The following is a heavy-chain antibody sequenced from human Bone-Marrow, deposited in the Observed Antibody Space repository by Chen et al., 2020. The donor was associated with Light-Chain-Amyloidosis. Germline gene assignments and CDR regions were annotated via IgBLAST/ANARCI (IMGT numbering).Heavy chain of an antibody. CDR3: ARVYWPIPVSGTFGALDY. D-gene: IGHD6-19*01. V-gene: IGHV4-4*02. CDR2: IYHSGSA. Sequence: QVQLQESGPGLVEPSGTLSLTCPVSGASISSNYWWSWVRQPPGKGLEWIGEIYHSGSANYNPSLRSRLTISLDKSNNQFSLRVSSVTAADTAVYYCARVYWPIPVSGTFGALDYWGQGILVTVSS. CDR1: GASISSNYW. J-gene: IGHJ4*02.